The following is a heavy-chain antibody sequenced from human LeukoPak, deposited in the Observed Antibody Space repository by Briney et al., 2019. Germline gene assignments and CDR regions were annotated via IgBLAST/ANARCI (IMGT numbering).Heavy chain of an antibody. Sequence: GRSLRLSCAASGLTFSSYAMHWVRQAPGKGLEWVAVISYDGSNKYYADSVKGRFTISRDNSKNTLYLQMNSLRAEDTAVYYCARDHSSGWYDWGQGTLVTVSS. CDR2: ISYDGSNK. D-gene: IGHD6-19*01. J-gene: IGHJ4*02. CDR3: ARDHSSGWYD. CDR1: GLTFSSYA. V-gene: IGHV3-30-3*01.